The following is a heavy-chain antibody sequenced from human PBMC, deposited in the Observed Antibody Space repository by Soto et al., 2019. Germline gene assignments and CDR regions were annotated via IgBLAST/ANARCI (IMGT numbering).Heavy chain of an antibody. CDR3: ARHEYDYLWGSYRSVDY. J-gene: IGHJ4*02. CDR1: GGSISSYY. CDR2: IYYSGST. V-gene: IGHV4-59*08. D-gene: IGHD3-16*02. Sequence: PSESLSLTCTVSGGSISSYYWSWIRQPPGKGLEWIGYIYYSGSTNYNPSLKSRVTISVDTSKNQFSLKLSSVTAADTAVYYCARHEYDYLWGSYRSVDYWGQGTLVTVSS.